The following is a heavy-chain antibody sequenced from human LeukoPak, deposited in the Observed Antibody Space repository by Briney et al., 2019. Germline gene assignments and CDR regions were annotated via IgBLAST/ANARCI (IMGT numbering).Heavy chain of an antibody. V-gene: IGHV3-33*01. Sequence: GGSLRLSCAASGFTFTTYGMHWVHQAPGKGLEWVAVIWYDGNNKYYAESLKGRFTISRDNSKNTLYLQVNSLRAEDTAVYYCARDLGKGRYLYYWGQGTLVTVSS. CDR1: GFTFTTYG. J-gene: IGHJ4*02. CDR2: IWYDGNNK. D-gene: IGHD4-23*01. CDR3: ARDLGKGRYLYY.